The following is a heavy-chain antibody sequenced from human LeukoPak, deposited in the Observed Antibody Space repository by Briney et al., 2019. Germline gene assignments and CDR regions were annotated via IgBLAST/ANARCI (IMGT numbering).Heavy chain of an antibody. Sequence: SETLSLTWSVSGISISSGYYYAWIRQTPGKGLEWIGNIYHDGSTFYNPSLERRVTISVDVSRNQFSLKLTSLTAADTAVYYCARDKSMSFSVGWYGWFDPWGQGTLVTVSS. V-gene: IGHV4-38-2*02. CDR2: IYHDGST. CDR1: GISISSGYY. J-gene: IGHJ5*02. CDR3: ARDKSMSFSVGWYGWFDP. D-gene: IGHD6-19*01.